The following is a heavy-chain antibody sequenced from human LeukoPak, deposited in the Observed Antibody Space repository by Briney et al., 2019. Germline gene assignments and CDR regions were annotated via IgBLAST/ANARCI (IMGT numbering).Heavy chain of an antibody. D-gene: IGHD3-22*01. J-gene: IGHJ4*02. CDR2: INPNSGGT. CDR3: ARAYYYDSSGYFDY. CDR1: GYTFTGYY. V-gene: IGHV1-2*02. Sequence: ASVKVSCKASGYTFTGYYMHWVRQAPGQGLEWMGWINPNSGGTNYAQEFQGRVTMTRDTSISTAYMELSRLRSDDTAVYYCARAYYYDSSGYFDYWGQGTLVTVSS.